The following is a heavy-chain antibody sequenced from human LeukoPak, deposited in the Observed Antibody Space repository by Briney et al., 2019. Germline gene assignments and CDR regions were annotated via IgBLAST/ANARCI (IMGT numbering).Heavy chain of an antibody. D-gene: IGHD6-6*01. J-gene: IGHJ4*02. CDR3: ARDSAARGDY. CDR1: GFTFNNYE. CDR2: ISSSGSTI. V-gene: IGHV3-48*03. Sequence: GGSLRLSCAASGFTFNNYEMNWVRQAPGKGLEWVSYISSSGSTIHYADSVKGRFTISRDNAKNSLYLQMNSLRAEDTAVYYCARDSAARGDYWGQGTLVTVSS.